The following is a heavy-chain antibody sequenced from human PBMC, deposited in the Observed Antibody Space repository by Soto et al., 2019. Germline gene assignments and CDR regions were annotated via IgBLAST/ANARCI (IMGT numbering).Heavy chain of an antibody. J-gene: IGHJ5*01. V-gene: IGHV4-30-4*01. CDR3: VRERGDNWFDY. Sequence: PSEPLSLTCTVSGGSISSGDYYWSWIRQPPGKGLEWIGYIYYSVSTFYNPSLKNRVTISLDTSKIQFSLKLSSVTAADTAVYCGVRERGDNWFDYWGKRILVTVS. CDR2: IYYSVST. CDR1: GGSISSGDYY.